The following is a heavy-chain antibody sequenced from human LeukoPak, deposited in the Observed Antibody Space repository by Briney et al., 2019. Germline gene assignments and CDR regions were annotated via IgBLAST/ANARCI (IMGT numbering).Heavy chain of an antibody. D-gene: IGHD3-22*01. V-gene: IGHV3-33*01. CDR2: IWYDGSNK. J-gene: IGHJ4*02. Sequence: GRSLRLSCAASGFTFSSYGMHWVRQAPGKGLEWVAVIWYDGSNKYYADSVKGRFTISRDNSKNSLYLQMNSLRAEDTAVYYCARIGGYYYDSSGYDYFDYWGQGTLVTVSS. CDR3: ARIGGYYYDSSGYDYFDY. CDR1: GFTFSSYG.